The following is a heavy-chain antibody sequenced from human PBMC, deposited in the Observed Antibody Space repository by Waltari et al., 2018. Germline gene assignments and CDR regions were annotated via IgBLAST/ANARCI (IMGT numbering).Heavy chain of an antibody. D-gene: IGHD3-3*01. Sequence: QAQLVQSGAEVKKPGASVKVSCKASGYTFTSYDINWVRQATGQGLEWMGWMNPNSGNTGYAQKFQGRVTMTRNTSISTAYMELSSLRSEDTAVYYCARGSYYDFWSGYRNYYGMDVCGQGTTVTVSS. J-gene: IGHJ6*02. CDR2: MNPNSGNT. CDR1: GYTFTSYD. V-gene: IGHV1-8*01. CDR3: ARGSYYDFWSGYRNYYGMDV.